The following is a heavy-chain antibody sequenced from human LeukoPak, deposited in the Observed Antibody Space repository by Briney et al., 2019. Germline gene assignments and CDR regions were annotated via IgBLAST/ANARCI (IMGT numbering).Heavy chain of an antibody. Sequence: GGSLRLSCAASGFTFSSYGMHWVRQAPGKGLEWGAVISYDGSNKYYADSVKGRFTISRDNSKNTLYLQMNSLRAEDTAVYYCAKDQGYSYGSGLDYWGQGTLVTVSS. CDR3: AKDQGYSYGSGLDY. CDR1: GFTFSSYG. V-gene: IGHV3-30*18. J-gene: IGHJ4*02. D-gene: IGHD5-18*01. CDR2: ISYDGSNK.